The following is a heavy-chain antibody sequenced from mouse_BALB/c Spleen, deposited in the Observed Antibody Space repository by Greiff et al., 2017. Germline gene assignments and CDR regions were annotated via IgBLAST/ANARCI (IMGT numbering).Heavy chain of an antibody. D-gene: IGHD2-14*01. J-gene: IGHJ2*01. V-gene: IGHV5-6-2*01. Sequence: EVQLVESGGGLVKLGGSLKLSCAASGFTFSSYYMSWVRQTPEKRLELVAAINSNGGSTYYPDTVKGRFTISRDNAKITLYLQMSSLKSEDTALYYCARHRSLFDYWGQGTTLTVSS. CDR1: GFTFSSYY. CDR3: ARHRSLFDY. CDR2: INSNGGST.